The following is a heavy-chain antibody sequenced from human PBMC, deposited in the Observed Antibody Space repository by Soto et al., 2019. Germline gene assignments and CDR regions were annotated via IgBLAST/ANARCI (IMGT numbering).Heavy chain of an antibody. CDR1: GSSFSTHT. D-gene: IGHD2-21*01. J-gene: IGHJ4*01. V-gene: IGHV1-69*08. CDR2: IIPMFGLT. CDR3: ARDQYCEVVTCFGKLDF. Sequence: QVQLVQSGAALRRPGSSVKVSCEVFGSSFSTHTLSWVRQAPGRGPEWMGRIIPMFGLTTYAERFQGRVTITADRSTNTAYLELSGLRLGDTAVYYCARDQYCEVVTCFGKLDFWGTGTMVTVSS.